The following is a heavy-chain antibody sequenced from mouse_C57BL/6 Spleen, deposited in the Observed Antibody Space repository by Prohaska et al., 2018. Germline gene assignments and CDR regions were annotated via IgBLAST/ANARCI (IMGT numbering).Heavy chain of an antibody. V-gene: IGHV14-4*01. J-gene: IGHJ3*01. Sequence: EVQLQQSGAELVRPGASVKLSCTASGFNIKDDYMHWVKQRPEQGLEWIGWIDPENGDTEYASKFQGKATITADTSSNTAYLQLSSLTSEDTAVYYCTTTLLLAGFAYWGQGTLVTVSA. CDR3: TTTLLLAGFAY. CDR1: GFNIKDDY. D-gene: IGHD1-1*01. CDR2: IDPENGDT.